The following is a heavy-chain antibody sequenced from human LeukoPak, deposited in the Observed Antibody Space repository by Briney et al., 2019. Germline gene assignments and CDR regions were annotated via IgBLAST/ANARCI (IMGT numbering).Heavy chain of an antibody. CDR1: GYTFTSYG. CDR3: ATDSGWSNFDY. J-gene: IGHJ4*02. CDR2: FDPEDGET. V-gene: IGHV1-24*01. D-gene: IGHD6-19*01. Sequence: ASVKVSCKASGYTFTSYGISWVRQAPGKGLEWMGGFDPEDGETIYAQKFQGRVTMTEDTSTDTAYMELSSLRSEDTAVYYCATDSGWSNFDYWGQGTLVTVSS.